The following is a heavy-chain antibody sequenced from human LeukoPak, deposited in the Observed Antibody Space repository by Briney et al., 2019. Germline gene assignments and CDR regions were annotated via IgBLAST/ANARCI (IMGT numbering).Heavy chain of an antibody. Sequence: GGSLRLSCVASGLSFSTYSMNWVRQAPGKGLEWVSYISSGSSTIYYADSVKGRFTISRDNAKNSLYLQMNSLRGEDTAIYYCARDRGFFQHWGQGTLVTVSS. CDR3: ARDRGFFQH. V-gene: IGHV3-48*04. J-gene: IGHJ1*01. D-gene: IGHD3-10*01. CDR1: GLSFSTYS. CDR2: ISSGSSTI.